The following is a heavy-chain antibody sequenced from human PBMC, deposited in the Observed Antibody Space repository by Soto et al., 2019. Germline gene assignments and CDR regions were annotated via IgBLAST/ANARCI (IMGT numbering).Heavy chain of an antibody. V-gene: IGHV1-18*04. J-gene: IGHJ4*02. D-gene: IGHD6-19*01. Sequence: ASVKVSCKASGYTFSSNGVSCVLQSPGQGLEWMGCISTFNGNAHYAQKFQGRVTMTTDTSTNTAYMELTSLSSDDTAVYYCARLHGYSSGWYDYWGQGTLVTVSS. CDR1: GYTFSSNG. CDR3: ARLHGYSSGWYDY. CDR2: ISTFNGNA.